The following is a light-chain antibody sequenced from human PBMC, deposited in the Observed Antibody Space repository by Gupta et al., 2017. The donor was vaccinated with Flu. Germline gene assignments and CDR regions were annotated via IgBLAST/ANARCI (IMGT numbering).Light chain of an antibody. Sequence: ECATLSCRVIHSFTSNYLAWYQQKAGQAPRLLIYEASSRATGVPDRFSGSGSGTDFTLTISRLEPEDFAVYYCQQYHRSPFTFGPGTRVDTK. CDR2: EAS. CDR1: HSFTSNY. CDR3: QQYHRSPFT. V-gene: IGKV3-20*01. J-gene: IGKJ3*01.